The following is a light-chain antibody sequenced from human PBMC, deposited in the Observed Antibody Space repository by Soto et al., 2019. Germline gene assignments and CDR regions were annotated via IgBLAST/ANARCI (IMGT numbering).Light chain of an antibody. CDR1: QSISTW. CDR3: QQYNYHPWT. V-gene: IGKV1-5*03. J-gene: IGKJ1*01. CDR2: KAS. Sequence: DLQMTQSPSTLSASVGDRVILTCRASQSISTWLAWYQQTPGKAPKLLIYKASSLQAGAPSRFSGSGSGTEFTLTISSLEPDDFATYYCQQYNYHPWTFGQGTKVDIK.